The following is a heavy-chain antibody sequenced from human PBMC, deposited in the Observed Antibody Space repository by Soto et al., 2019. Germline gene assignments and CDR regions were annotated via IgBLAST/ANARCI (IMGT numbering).Heavy chain of an antibody. CDR2: IYYSGST. CDR1: GGSISSYY. D-gene: IGHD4-17*01. J-gene: IGHJ5*02. CDR3: ARVDYGDYPWFDP. Sequence: SETLSLTCTVSGGSISSYYWSWIRQPPGKGLEWIGYIYYSGSTNYNPSLKSRVTISVDTSKNQFSLKLSSVTAADTAVYYCARVDYGDYPWFDPWGQGTLVTVSS. V-gene: IGHV4-59*01.